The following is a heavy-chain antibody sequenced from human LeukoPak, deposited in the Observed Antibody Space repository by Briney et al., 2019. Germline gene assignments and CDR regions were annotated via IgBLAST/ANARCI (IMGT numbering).Heavy chain of an antibody. CDR1: GSTFSSYG. D-gene: IGHD3-3*01. CDR2: IRYDGSNK. V-gene: IGHV3-30*02. Sequence: GGSLRLSCAAPGSTFSSYGMHWVRQAPGKGLEWVAFIRYDGSNKYYADSVKGRFTISRDNSKNTLYLQMNSLRAEDTAVYYCAKQLLRFLEWSTLDPWGQGTLVTVSS. J-gene: IGHJ5*02. CDR3: AKQLLRFLEWSTLDP.